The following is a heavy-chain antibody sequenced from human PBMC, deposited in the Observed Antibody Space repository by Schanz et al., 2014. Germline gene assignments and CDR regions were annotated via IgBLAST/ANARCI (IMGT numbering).Heavy chain of an antibody. J-gene: IGHJ4*02. CDR1: GFTFSGYA. CDR3: ARGPIPIQGVPMDF. CDR2: IGYDGSEK. D-gene: IGHD3-10*01. Sequence: QVQLVESGGGVVQPGRSLRISCAASGFTFSGYAMSWVRQAPGKGLEWVANIGYDGSEKYYVDSVKGRFTISRDNSKDTLYLQMSGLTPEDTAVYYCARGPIPIQGVPMDFWGQGTLVTVSS. V-gene: IGHV3-33*08.